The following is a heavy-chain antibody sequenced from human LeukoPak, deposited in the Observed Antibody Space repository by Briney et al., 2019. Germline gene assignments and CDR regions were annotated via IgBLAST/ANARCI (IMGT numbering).Heavy chain of an antibody. Sequence: PGGSLRLSCAASGFTFSSYAMSWVRQAPGKGLEWVSAISGAGGNTYYADSVKGRFTISRDNSKNTLFLQMNSLRAEDTAVYYCARVQSLYSSGPGPYWGQGTLVTVSS. J-gene: IGHJ4*02. CDR3: ARVQSLYSSGPGPY. V-gene: IGHV3-23*01. CDR1: GFTFSSYA. D-gene: IGHD6-19*01. CDR2: ISGAGGNT.